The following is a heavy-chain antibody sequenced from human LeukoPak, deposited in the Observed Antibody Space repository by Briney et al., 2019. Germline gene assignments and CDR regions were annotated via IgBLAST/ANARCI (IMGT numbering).Heavy chain of an antibody. D-gene: IGHD1-26*01. CDR1: GGTFNSHI. Sequence: SVKVSCKTSGGTFNSHIFSWVRQAPGHGLEWMGRSTPILGTAKYAQGFQDRVTISADKSTTTVYLELSSPRAEDTAIYYCARVNLRGSQYNWFDPWGQGNLVTVSS. CDR2: STPILGTA. V-gene: IGHV1-69*08. J-gene: IGHJ5*02. CDR3: ARVNLRGSQYNWFDP.